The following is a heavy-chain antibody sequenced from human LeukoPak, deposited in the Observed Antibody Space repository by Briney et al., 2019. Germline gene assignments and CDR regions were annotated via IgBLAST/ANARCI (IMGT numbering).Heavy chain of an antibody. Sequence: SETLSLTCAVYGGSFSGYYWSWIRQPPGKGLEWIGEINHSGSTNYNPSLKSRVTISVDTSKNQFSLQLNSVTPEDTAVYYCAYGDSSGYYLWGQGTLVTVSS. CDR1: GGSFSGYY. D-gene: IGHD3-22*01. J-gene: IGHJ5*02. CDR3: AYGDSSGYYL. V-gene: IGHV4-34*01. CDR2: INHSGST.